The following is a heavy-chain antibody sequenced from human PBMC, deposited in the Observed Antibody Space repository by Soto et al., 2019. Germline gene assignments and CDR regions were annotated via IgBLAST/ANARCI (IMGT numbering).Heavy chain of an antibody. D-gene: IGHD3-10*01. Sequence: SCKASGYTFTSYGISWVRQAPGQGLEWMGWISAYNGNTNYAQKLQGRVTMTTDTSTSTAYMELRSLRSDDTAVYYCARDGDYYYGSGSPGWFDPWGQGTLVTVSS. CDR1: GYTFTSYG. J-gene: IGHJ5*02. V-gene: IGHV1-18*04. CDR2: ISAYNGNT. CDR3: ARDGDYYYGSGSPGWFDP.